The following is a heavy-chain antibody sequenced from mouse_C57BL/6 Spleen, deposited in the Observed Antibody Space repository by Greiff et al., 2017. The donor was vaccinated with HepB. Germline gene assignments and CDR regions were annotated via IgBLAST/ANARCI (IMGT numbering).Heavy chain of an antibody. D-gene: IGHD2-5*01. CDR2: ISYDGSN. CDR3: ARIPTYYSKYFDY. Sequence: EVKLVESGPGLVKPSQSLSLTCSVTGYSITSGYYWNWIRQSPGNKLEWMGYISYDGSNNYNPSLKNRISITRDTSKNQFFLKLNSVTTEDTATYYCARIPTYYSKYFDYWGKGTTLTVSS. CDR1: GYSITSGYY. V-gene: IGHV3-6*01. J-gene: IGHJ2*01.